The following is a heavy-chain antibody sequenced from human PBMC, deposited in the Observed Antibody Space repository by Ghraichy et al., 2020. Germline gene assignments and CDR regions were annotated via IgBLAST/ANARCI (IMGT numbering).Heavy chain of an antibody. D-gene: IGHD1-26*01. V-gene: IGHV4-59*01. CDR1: GGSLSSYY. CDR3: ARGSGSSYFAPYYYGMDV. CDR2: IYYSGST. J-gene: IGHJ6*02. Sequence: SETLSLTCTVSGGSLSSYYWSWIRLPPGKVLEWIGYIYYSGSTNYNPSLKSRVTLSVDTSKNQFSLKLNSVTAADTAVYYCARGSGSSYFAPYYYGMDVWGQGTTVTVSS.